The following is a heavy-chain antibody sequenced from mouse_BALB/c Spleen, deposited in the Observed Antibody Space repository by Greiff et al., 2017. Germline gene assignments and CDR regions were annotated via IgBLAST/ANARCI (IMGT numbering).Heavy chain of an antibody. CDR2: ISDGGSYT. D-gene: IGHD2-10*02. J-gene: IGHJ4*01. Sequence: EVKLMESGGGLVKPGGSLKLSCAASGFTFSDYYMYWVRQTPEKRLEWVATISDGGSYTYYPDSVKGRFTISRDNAKNNLYLQMSSLKSEDTAMYYCAREGYGNYYYAMDYWGQGTSVTVSS. CDR3: AREGYGNYYYAMDY. V-gene: IGHV5-4*02. CDR1: GFTFSDYY.